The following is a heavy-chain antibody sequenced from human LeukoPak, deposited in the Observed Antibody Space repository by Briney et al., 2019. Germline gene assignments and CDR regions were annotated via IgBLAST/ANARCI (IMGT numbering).Heavy chain of an antibody. Sequence: PGGSLRLSCAASGFTFSSYEMNWVRQAPGKGLEWVSYISSSGSTIYYADSVKGRFTISRDNAKNSLYLQMNSLRAEDTAVYYCARLTLATARPADYWGQGTLVTVSS. D-gene: IGHD5-12*01. J-gene: IGHJ4*02. V-gene: IGHV3-48*03. CDR1: GFTFSSYE. CDR3: ARLTLATARPADY. CDR2: ISSSGSTI.